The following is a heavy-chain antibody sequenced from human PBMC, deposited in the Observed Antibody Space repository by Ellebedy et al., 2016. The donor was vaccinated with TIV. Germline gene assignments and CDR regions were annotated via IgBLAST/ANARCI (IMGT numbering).Heavy chain of an antibody. V-gene: IGHV3-9*01. Sequence: PGGSLRLSCAVSGFTFDDYVMHWVRQAPGKGLEWVSGISWNGDNIGYADSVKGRFTISRDNSMNSLYLHMNSLRGEDTALYYCAKGEFASSWYGYFHHWGQGTLVTVSS. D-gene: IGHD6-13*01. CDR3: AKGEFASSWYGYFHH. CDR2: ISWNGDNI. J-gene: IGHJ1*01. CDR1: GFTFDDYV.